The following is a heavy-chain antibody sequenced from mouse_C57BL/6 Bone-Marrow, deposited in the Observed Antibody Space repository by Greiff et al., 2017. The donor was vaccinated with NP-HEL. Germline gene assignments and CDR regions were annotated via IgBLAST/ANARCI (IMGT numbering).Heavy chain of an antibody. CDR1: GYTFTSYW. J-gene: IGHJ4*01. D-gene: IGHD2-5*01. Sequence: VQLQQSGAELAKPGASVKLSCKASGYTFTSYWMHWVKQRPGQGLEWIGYINPSSGYTKYNQKFKDKATFTADKSSSTAYMQLSSLTYEDSAVYYCARSAYYYSNYGYAMDYWGQGTSVTVSS. V-gene: IGHV1-7*01. CDR3: ARSAYYYSNYGYAMDY. CDR2: INPSSGYT.